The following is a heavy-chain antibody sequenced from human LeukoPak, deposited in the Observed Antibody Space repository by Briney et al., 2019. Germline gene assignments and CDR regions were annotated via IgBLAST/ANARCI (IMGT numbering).Heavy chain of an antibody. CDR1: GFTFSSYA. J-gene: IGHJ4*02. CDR2: ISYDGSNK. Sequence: PGGSLRLSCAASGFTFSSYAMHWVRQAPGKGLEWVAVISYDGSNKYYADSVKGRFTISRDNSKNTLYPQMNSLRAEDTAVYYCARDPYTYYDFAYYFDYWGQGTLVTVSS. CDR3: ARDPYTYYDFAYYFDY. D-gene: IGHD3-3*01. V-gene: IGHV3-30-3*01.